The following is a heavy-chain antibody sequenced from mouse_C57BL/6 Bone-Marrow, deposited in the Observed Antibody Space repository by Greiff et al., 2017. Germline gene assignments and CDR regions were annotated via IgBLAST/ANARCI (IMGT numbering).Heavy chain of an antibody. CDR2: ISYDGSN. CDR3: ARDLIYYYGSSYVRVAMDY. V-gene: IGHV3-6*01. CDR1: GYSITSGYY. J-gene: IGHJ4*01. Sequence: EVQRVESGPGLVKPSQSLSLTCSVTGYSITSGYYWNWIRQFPGKKLEWMCYISYDGSNNYKPSVKNRISITRDTPKNQFFLKLNSLTTEDTATYDGARDLIYYYGSSYVRVAMDYWGQGTSVTVSS. D-gene: IGHD1-1*01.